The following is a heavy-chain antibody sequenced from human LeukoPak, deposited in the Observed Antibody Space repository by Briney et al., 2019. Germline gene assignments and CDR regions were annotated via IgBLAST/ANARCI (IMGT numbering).Heavy chain of an antibody. CDR3: AKESGKFDY. Sequence: GGSLRLSCVASGLPIAEFAMHWVRQAPGKGLEWVSLISGDGVSTFYADSVKGRFSISRDNSKNSLYLEMNSLRTEDAAMYYCAKESGKFDYWGQGTLVAVSS. J-gene: IGHJ4*02. CDR2: ISGDGVST. V-gene: IGHV3-43*02. CDR1: GLPIAEFA.